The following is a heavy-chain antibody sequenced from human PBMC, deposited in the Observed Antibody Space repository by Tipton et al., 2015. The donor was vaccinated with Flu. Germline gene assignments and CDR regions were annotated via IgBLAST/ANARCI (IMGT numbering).Heavy chain of an antibody. J-gene: IGHJ4*02. D-gene: IGHD6-6*01. Sequence: TLSLTCAVYGGSFSGYYWSWVRQPPGKGLEWIGEINHSGSTNYNPSLKSRVTISVDTSKNQFSLKLSSVTAADTAVYYCARPQGGSSSRFYDYWGQGTLVTVSS. V-gene: IGHV4-34*01. CDR3: ARPQGGSSSRFYDY. CDR2: INHSGST. CDR1: GGSFSGYY.